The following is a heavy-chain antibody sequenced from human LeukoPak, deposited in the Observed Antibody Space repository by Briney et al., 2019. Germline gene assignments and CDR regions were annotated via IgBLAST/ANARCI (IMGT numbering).Heavy chain of an antibody. CDR2: ISYDGSNK. D-gene: IGHD2-2*01. CDR1: GFTFSSYG. V-gene: IGHV3-30*03. CDR3: ARAWIVVPAAKNAFDI. J-gene: IGHJ3*02. Sequence: GGSLRLSCAASGFTFSSYGMHWVSQAPGKGLEWVAVISYDGSNKYYADSVKGRFTISRDNAKNTLYLQMNSLRAEDTAVYYCARAWIVVPAAKNAFDIWGQGTMVTVSS.